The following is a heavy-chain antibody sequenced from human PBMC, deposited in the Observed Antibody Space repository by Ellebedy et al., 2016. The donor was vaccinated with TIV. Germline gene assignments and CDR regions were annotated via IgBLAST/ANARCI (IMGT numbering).Heavy chain of an antibody. D-gene: IGHD1-26*01. CDR2: IIPIFGTA. CDR3: ARNGGSGSYYLFDY. CDR1: GGTFSSYA. J-gene: IGHJ4*02. V-gene: IGHV1-69*01. Sequence: GGSLRLSCAASGGTFSSYAISWVRQAPGQGLEWMGGIIPIFGTANYAQKFQGRVTITADESTSTAYMELSSLRSEDTAVYYCARNGGSGSYYLFDYWGQGTLVTVSS.